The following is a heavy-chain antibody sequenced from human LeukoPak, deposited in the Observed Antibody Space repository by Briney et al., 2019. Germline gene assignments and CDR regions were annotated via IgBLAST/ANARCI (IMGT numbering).Heavy chain of an antibody. CDR2: INHSGST. V-gene: IGHV4-34*01. D-gene: IGHD3-10*01. CDR1: GGSFSGYY. J-gene: IGHJ5*02. CDR3: ARHGRLGYYGSGTPFDP. Sequence: PSETLSLTCAVYGGSFSGYYWSWLRQPPGKGLEWIGEINHSGSTNYNPSLKSRVTISVDTSKNQFSLKLSSVTAADTAVYYCARHGRLGYYGSGTPFDPWGQGTLVTVSS.